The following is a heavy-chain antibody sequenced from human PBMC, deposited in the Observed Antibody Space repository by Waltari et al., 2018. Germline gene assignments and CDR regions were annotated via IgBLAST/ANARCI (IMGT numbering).Heavy chain of an antibody. CDR3: ARSNAPTQWELLLLDY. J-gene: IGHJ4*02. D-gene: IGHD1-26*01. CDR2: TYYRSKWYN. CDR1: GASVSSSTAA. Sequence: QVQLQQSGPRLVKPAQTLSLPCAIPGASVSSSTAAWNWIRQSPSRGLEWLGRTYYRSKWYNDYAVSVKSRITINPDTSKNQFSLQLNSVTPEDTAVYYCARSNAPTQWELLLLDYWGQGTLVTVSS. V-gene: IGHV6-1*01.